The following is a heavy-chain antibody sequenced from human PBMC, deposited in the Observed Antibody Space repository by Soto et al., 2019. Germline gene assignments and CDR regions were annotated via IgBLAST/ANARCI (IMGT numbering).Heavy chain of an antibody. CDR2: MYHSGNT. CDR1: GGSITSGGYS. Sequence: LSLTYAVSGGSITSGGYSWGWIRQPPGQGLEWIGYMYHSGNTYYNPSLKGRVTISLDHSRNQFSLRLNSVTAADTAMYYCARRSEYHYGSGKYYGLDVWGQGTTVTVSS. CDR3: ARRSEYHYGSGKYYGLDV. D-gene: IGHD3-10*01. J-gene: IGHJ6*02. V-gene: IGHV4-30-2*01.